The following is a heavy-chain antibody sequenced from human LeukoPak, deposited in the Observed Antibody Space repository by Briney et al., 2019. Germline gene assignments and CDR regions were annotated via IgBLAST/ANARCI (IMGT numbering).Heavy chain of an antibody. D-gene: IGHD3-22*01. CDR1: GYTFTSYG. J-gene: IGHJ4*02. V-gene: IGHV1-18*01. CDR2: ISAYNGNT. Sequence: ASVKVSCKASGYTFTSYGISWVRQAPGQGLEWMGWISAYNGNTNYAQKLQGRVTMTTDTSTSTAYMELRSPRSDDTAVYYCARDPYYDSSGYTYFDYWGQGTLVTVSS. CDR3: ARDPYYDSSGYTYFDY.